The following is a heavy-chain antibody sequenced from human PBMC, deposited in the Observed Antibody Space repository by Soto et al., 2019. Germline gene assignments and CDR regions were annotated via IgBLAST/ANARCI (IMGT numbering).Heavy chain of an antibody. J-gene: IGHJ4*02. Sequence: ASVKVSCKASGYTFSSYHISWVRQAPGQGLEWMGWISAYNGNTNYAQKLQGRVTMTTDTSTSTAYMELRSLRFEDTALYYCVKGLTYSGSDRGYFDSWGQGTLVTVSS. D-gene: IGHD5-12*01. CDR2: ISAYNGNT. V-gene: IGHV1-18*01. CDR3: VKGLTYSGSDRGYFDS. CDR1: GYTFSSYH.